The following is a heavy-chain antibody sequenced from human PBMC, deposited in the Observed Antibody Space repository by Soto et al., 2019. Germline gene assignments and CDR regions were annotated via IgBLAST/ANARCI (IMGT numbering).Heavy chain of an antibody. V-gene: IGHV3-23*01. CDR3: AHPRGYGVFDAYDF. J-gene: IGHJ3*01. CDR2: INAGGGST. CDR1: GFTFSTYA. D-gene: IGHD4-17*01. Sequence: GGSLRLSGAASGFTFSTYAMNWVRQAPGKGLEWVSAINAGGGSTYYTDSVNGRFTISRDNSINMLYLQMNSLRTEDTAVYYCAHPRGYGVFDAYDFWGQGAMVTVSS.